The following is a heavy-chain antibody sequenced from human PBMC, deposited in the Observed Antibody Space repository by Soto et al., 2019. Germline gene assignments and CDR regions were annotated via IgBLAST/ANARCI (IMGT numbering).Heavy chain of an antibody. Sequence: EVQLVESGGGLVQPGGSLRLSCSASGFTFSSYAMHWVRQAPGKGLEYVSAISCNGGSTYYADSVKGRFTISRDNSKNTLYLQMSSLRAEDTAVYYCVKDFTHGGKWEPSQIAFDIWGQGTMVTVSS. CDR2: ISCNGGST. CDR3: VKDFTHGGKWEPSQIAFDI. CDR1: GFTFSSYA. D-gene: IGHD1-26*01. J-gene: IGHJ3*02. V-gene: IGHV3-64D*08.